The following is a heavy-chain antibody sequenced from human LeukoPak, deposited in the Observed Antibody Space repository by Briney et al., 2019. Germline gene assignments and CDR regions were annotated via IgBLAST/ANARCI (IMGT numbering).Heavy chain of an antibody. V-gene: IGHV4-59*01. J-gene: IGHJ3*02. CDR3: AREVSPDAFDI. CDR1: GGSISSYY. Sequence: SETLSLTCSVSGGSISSYYWSRIRQPPGKGLEWIGYIYYSGSTNYNPSLKSRVTISVDTSKNLFSLKLSSVTAADTAVYYCAREVSPDAFDIWGQGTMVTVSS. CDR2: IYYSGST.